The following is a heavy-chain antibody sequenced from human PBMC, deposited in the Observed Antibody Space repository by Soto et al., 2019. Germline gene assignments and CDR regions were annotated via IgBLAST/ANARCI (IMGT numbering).Heavy chain of an antibody. V-gene: IGHV4-31*03. CDR1: GGSISSGGYY. Sequence: QVQLQESGPGLVKPSQTLSLTCTVSGGSISSGGYYWSWIRQHPGKGLTWIGYIYYSGSTYYTPSIKSGVTISVDTSKNQFSLKLRSVTAADTAVYYCASPDPYYYDSSGYPVNFQHWGQGSLVTVSS. D-gene: IGHD3-22*01. CDR3: ASPDPYYYDSSGYPVNFQH. J-gene: IGHJ1*01. CDR2: IYYSGST.